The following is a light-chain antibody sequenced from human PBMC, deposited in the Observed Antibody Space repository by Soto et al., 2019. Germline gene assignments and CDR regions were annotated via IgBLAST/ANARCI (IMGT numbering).Light chain of an antibody. Sequence: DIQMTHSPSTLSASVGDRVTITCRSSQSISYWLAWYQQKPGKAPKVLIYDASSLESGVPSRFSGSGSGTEFTLTINSLQPDDLATYYCQHYNTYWTLGQGTKVDIK. J-gene: IGKJ1*01. V-gene: IGKV1-5*01. CDR2: DAS. CDR3: QHYNTYWT. CDR1: QSISYW.